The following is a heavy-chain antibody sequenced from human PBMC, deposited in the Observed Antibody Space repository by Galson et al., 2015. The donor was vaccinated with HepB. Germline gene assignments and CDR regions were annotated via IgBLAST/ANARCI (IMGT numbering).Heavy chain of an antibody. D-gene: IGHD2-15*01. CDR1: GFTVSSNY. V-gene: IGHV3-53*01. CDR3: ARVDIVVAGSFVI. Sequence: SLRLSCAASGFTVSSNYMSWVRQAPGKGLEWVSVIYSGGSTYYADSVKGRFTISRDNSKNTLYLQMNSLRAEDTAVYYCARVDIVVAGSFVIWGQGTMVTVSS. J-gene: IGHJ3*02. CDR2: IYSGGST.